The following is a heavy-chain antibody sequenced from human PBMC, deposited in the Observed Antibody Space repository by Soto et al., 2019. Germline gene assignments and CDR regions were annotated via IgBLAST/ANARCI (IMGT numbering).Heavy chain of an antibody. CDR3: ARGQWELLSSYFDY. CDR1: GFTFSSYS. CDR2: ISSSSSTI. D-gene: IGHD1-26*01. J-gene: IGHJ4*02. V-gene: IGHV3-48*02. Sequence: EVQLVESGGGLVQPGGSLRLSCAASGFTFSSYSMNWVRQAPGKGLEWVSYISSSSSTIYYADSVKGRFTISRDNAKNSLYLQMNSLSDEDTAVYYCARGQWELLSSYFDYWGQGTLVTVSS.